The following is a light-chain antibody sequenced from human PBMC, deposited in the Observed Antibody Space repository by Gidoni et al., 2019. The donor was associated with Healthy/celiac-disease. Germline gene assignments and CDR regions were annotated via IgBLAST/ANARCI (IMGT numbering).Light chain of an antibody. V-gene: IGKV3-15*01. CDR2: GAS. Sequence: EIGITQSPATLSVSPGERATLSCRASQSVSSNLAWYQQKPGQAPRLLIYGASTRATGIPARFSGSGSGTEFTLTISSLQSEDFAVYYCQQYNNWPPITFXQXTRLEIK. CDR3: QQYNNWPPIT. CDR1: QSVSSN. J-gene: IGKJ5*01.